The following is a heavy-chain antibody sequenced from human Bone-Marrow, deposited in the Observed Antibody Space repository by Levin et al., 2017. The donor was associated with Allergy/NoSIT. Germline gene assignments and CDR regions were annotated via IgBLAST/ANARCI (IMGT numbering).Heavy chain of an antibody. CDR1: GFTFSSYG. V-gene: IGHV3-30*18. J-gene: IGHJ4*02. CDR3: AKAHLIVDSSGYSERRNYFDY. D-gene: IGHD3-22*01. Sequence: GGSLRLSCAASGFTFSSYGMHWVRQAPGKGLEWVAVISYDGSNKYYADSVKGRFTISRDNSKNTLYLQMNSLRAEDTAVYYCAKAHLIVDSSGYSERRNYFDYWGQGTLVTVSS. CDR2: ISYDGSNK.